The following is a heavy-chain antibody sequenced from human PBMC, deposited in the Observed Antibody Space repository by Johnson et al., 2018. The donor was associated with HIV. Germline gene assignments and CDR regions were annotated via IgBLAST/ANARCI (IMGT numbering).Heavy chain of an antibody. Sequence: VQLVESGGDLVKPGGSLRLSCAASGFTFSDAWMNWVRQAPGKGLEWVGRVKSISDGGTADYADSVKGRFTISRDNSKNTLYLQMNSLRAEDTAVYYCAIIPPGGAGKGADAFDIWGQGTMVTVSP. CDR3: AIIPPGGAGKGADAFDI. CDR1: GFTFSDAW. J-gene: IGHJ3*02. CDR2: VKSISDGGTA. V-gene: IGHV3-15*01. D-gene: IGHD1-26*01.